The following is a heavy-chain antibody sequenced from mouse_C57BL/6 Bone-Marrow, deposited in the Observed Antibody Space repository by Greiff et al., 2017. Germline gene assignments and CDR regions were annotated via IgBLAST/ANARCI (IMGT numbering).Heavy chain of an antibody. CDR1: GFNIKNTY. D-gene: IGHD2-1*01. Sequence: VQLQQSVAELVRPGASVKLSCTASGFNIKNTYMHWVKQRPEQGLEWIGRIDPANGYTKYAQKFQGRATITADTSTNTAYLHLSSQTSEDTAIYYGALGEIFPHIWEQRGQGTLVTVSA. CDR2: IDPANGYT. J-gene: IGHJ3*01. V-gene: IGHV14-3*01. CDR3: ALGEIFPHIWEQ.